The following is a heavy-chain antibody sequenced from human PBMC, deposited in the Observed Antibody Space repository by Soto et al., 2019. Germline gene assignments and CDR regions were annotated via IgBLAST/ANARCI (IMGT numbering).Heavy chain of an antibody. CDR1: GFSLSTSGMC. V-gene: IGHV2-70*01. D-gene: IGHD2-15*01. CDR3: TRTRGRGLGYYYYYRMDV. CDR2: IDWDDDT. J-gene: IGHJ6*02. Sequence: SGPTLVNPTQTPTLTCTFSGFSLSTSGMCVSWIRQPPGKALEWLALIDWDDDTYYSTSLKTRLTISKDTSKNQVVLTMTNMDPVDTATYYCTRTRGRGLGYYYYYRMDVSGQGTTVTVSS.